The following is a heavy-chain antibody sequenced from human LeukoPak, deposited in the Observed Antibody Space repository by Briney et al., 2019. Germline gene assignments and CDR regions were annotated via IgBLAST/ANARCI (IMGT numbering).Heavy chain of an antibody. Sequence: GGSLRLSCAASGFTFSSYEMNWVRQAPGKGMEWVSSISSSSTYTYYADSVKGRFTISRDNAKNSLYLQMNNLRAEDTAVYYCARGRGKRVETSMVGFPWGQGTLVTVSS. CDR3: ARGRGKRVETSMVGFP. CDR2: ISSSSTYT. CDR1: GFTFSSYE. J-gene: IGHJ5*02. V-gene: IGHV3-21*01. D-gene: IGHD5-18*01.